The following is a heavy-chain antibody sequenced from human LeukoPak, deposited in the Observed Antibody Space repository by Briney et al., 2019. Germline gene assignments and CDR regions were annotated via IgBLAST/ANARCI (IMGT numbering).Heavy chain of an antibody. V-gene: IGHV4-59*01. Sequence: SETLSPTCTVSGGSISSYYWSWIRQPPGKGLEWIGYIYYSGSTNYNPSLKSRVTISVDTSKNQFSLKLSSVTAADTAVYYCARFTSYGYLAEAFDIWGQGTMVTVSS. CDR2: IYYSGST. CDR1: GGSISSYY. J-gene: IGHJ3*02. D-gene: IGHD5-18*01. CDR3: ARFTSYGYLAEAFDI.